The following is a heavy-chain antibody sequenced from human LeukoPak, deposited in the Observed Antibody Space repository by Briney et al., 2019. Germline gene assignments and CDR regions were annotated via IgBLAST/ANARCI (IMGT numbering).Heavy chain of an antibody. CDR2: IYYSGST. CDR1: GGSISSGDYY. CDR3: ARGPLRLGELSAFDAFDI. Sequence: SQTLSLTCTVSGGSISSGDYYWSWIRQPPGKGLEWIGYIYYSGSTYYNPSLKSRVTISVDTSKNQFSLKLSSVTTADTAVYYCARGPLRLGELSAFDAFDIWGQGTMVTVSS. V-gene: IGHV4-30-4*08. J-gene: IGHJ3*02. D-gene: IGHD3-16*02.